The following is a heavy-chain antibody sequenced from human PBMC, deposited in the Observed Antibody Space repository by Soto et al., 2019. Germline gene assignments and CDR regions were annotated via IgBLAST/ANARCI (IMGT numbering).Heavy chain of an antibody. CDR3: ARVTFYCSGGSCYPDAFDI. J-gene: IGHJ3*02. CDR1: GYTFTGYD. Sequence: QVQLVQSGAEVKKPGASVKVSCKASGYTFTGYDINWVRQATGQGLEWMGWMNPNSGNTGYAQKFQGRVTMTRNTSISTAYMELSSLRSEDTAVYYCARVTFYCSGGSCYPDAFDIWGQGTMVTVSS. D-gene: IGHD2-15*01. CDR2: MNPNSGNT. V-gene: IGHV1-8*01.